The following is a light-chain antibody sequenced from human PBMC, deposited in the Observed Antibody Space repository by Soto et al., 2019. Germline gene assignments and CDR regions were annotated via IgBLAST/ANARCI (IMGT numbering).Light chain of an antibody. V-gene: IGKV1-9*01. Sequence: DIQMTRSPSTLSGSVGDRVTITCRASQGVSNYLAWYKQKPGKAPKILIYAASTLQSGVPSRFRGSGSGTEFTLTISSLKPEDFATYYCQQLNSYPITFGQGTRLEIK. CDR2: AAS. CDR3: QQLNSYPIT. J-gene: IGKJ5*01. CDR1: QGVSNY.